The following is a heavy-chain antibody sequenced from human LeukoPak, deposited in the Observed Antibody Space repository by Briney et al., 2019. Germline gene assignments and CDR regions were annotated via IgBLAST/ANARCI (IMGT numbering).Heavy chain of an antibody. Sequence: GGSLRLSCAASGFTFSSYSMNWVRQAPGKGLEWVSYISSSSSTIYYADSVKGRFTISRDNAKNSLYLQMNSLRAEDTAVYYCAREPRRPRGYFDYWGQGTLVTVSS. CDR3: AREPRRPRGYFDY. J-gene: IGHJ4*02. CDR2: ISSSSSTI. V-gene: IGHV3-48*01. CDR1: GFTFSSYS.